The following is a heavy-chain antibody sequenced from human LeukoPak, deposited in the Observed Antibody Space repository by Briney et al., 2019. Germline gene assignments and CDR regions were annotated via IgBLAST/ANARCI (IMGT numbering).Heavy chain of an antibody. J-gene: IGHJ4*02. CDR3: ARWLNYDILTGHHH. CDR1: GGSISSSSYY. V-gene: IGHV4-39*07. D-gene: IGHD3-9*01. CDR2: IYYSGST. Sequence: SETLSLTCTVSGGSISSSSYYWGWIRQPPGKGLEWIGSIYYSGSTYYNPSLKSRVTISVDTSKNQLSLKLSSVTAADTAVYYCARWLNYDILTGHHHWGQGTLVTVSS.